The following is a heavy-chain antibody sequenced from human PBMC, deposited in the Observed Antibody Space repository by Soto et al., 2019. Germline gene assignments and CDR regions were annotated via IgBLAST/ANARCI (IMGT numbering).Heavy chain of an antibody. CDR1: GFTFSSFG. J-gene: IGHJ4*02. Sequence: QVQLVESGGGVVQSGKSLRLSCVTSGFTFSSFGMHWVRQVPGKGLEWVAIISNDGRKEYYADSVRGRFTISRDDFKNTLYLQRNSLRPEDTAVYHCAKGNWGWGQGTQVTVSS. V-gene: IGHV3-30*18. CDR3: AKGNWG. CDR2: ISNDGRKE. D-gene: IGHD3-16*01.